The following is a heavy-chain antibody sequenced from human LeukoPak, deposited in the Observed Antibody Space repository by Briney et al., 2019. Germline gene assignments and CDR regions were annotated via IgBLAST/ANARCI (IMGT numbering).Heavy chain of an antibody. Sequence: GGSLRLSCAASGFTFSSYGMHWVRQAPGEELEWVAVIWYDGSNKYYADSVKGRFTISRDNSKNTLYLQMNSLRAEDTAVYYCASTYCSSTSCYEYYFDYWGQGTLVTVSS. CDR1: GFTFSSYG. CDR2: IWYDGSNK. J-gene: IGHJ4*02. CDR3: ASTYCSSTSCYEYYFDY. D-gene: IGHD2-2*01. V-gene: IGHV3-33*01.